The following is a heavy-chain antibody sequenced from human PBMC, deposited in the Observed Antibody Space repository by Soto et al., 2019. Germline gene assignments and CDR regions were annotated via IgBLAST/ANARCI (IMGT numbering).Heavy chain of an antibody. Sequence: PGGSLRLSCAASGFTFSSYAMSWVRQAPGKGLEWVSAISGSGGSTYYADSVKGRFTISRDNSKNTLYLQMNSLRAEDTAVYYCAKALKAYDFWSGFFDPWGQGTLVTVSS. J-gene: IGHJ5*02. CDR1: GFTFSSYA. CDR3: AKALKAYDFWSGFFDP. V-gene: IGHV3-23*01. CDR2: ISGSGGST. D-gene: IGHD3-3*01.